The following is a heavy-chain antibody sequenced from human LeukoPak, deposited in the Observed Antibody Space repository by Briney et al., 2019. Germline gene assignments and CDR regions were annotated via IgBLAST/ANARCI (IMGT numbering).Heavy chain of an antibody. CDR2: IWYDGSNK. V-gene: IGHV3-33*01. Sequence: GGSLRLSCAASGFTFSSYGMHWVRQAPGKGLEWVAVIWYDGSNKYYADSVKGRFTISRGNSKNTLYLQMNSLRAEDTAVYYCARSTAMYRETLDYWGQGTLVTVSS. CDR3: ARSTAMYRETLDY. D-gene: IGHD5-18*01. CDR1: GFTFSSYG. J-gene: IGHJ4*02.